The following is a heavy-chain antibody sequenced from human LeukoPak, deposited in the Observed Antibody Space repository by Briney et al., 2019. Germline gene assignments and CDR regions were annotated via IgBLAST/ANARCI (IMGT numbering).Heavy chain of an antibody. D-gene: IGHD6-13*01. CDR2: ISGSGGST. J-gene: IGHJ1*01. CDR3: AKGSSSWLAEYFQH. V-gene: IGHV3-23*01. Sequence: GGSLRLSCAASGFTLSTYAMSWVRQAPEKGLEWVSRISGSGGSTYYADSVKGRFTISRDHSKNTLYLQMNSLRAEDTAVYYCAKGSSSWLAEYFQHWGQGTLVTVSS. CDR1: GFTLSTYA.